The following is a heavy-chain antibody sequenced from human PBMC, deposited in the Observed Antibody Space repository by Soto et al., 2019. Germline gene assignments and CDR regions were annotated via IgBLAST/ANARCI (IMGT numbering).Heavy chain of an antibody. D-gene: IGHD4-17*01. CDR3: ASEEDYGDKY. J-gene: IGHJ4*02. CDR1: GFTFSSYW. Sequence: EVQLVESGGGLVQPGGSLRLSCAASGFTFSSYWMSWVRQAPGKGMEWVANIKQDGSEKYYVDSVKGRFTISRDNANNSLYLKMNSLRAEDTAVYYCASEEDYGDKYCGQGTLVTVSS. CDR2: IKQDGSEK. V-gene: IGHV3-7*01.